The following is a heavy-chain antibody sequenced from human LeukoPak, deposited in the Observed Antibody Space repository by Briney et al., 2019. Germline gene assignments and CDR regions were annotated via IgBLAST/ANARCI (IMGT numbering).Heavy chain of an antibody. V-gene: IGHV3-11*04. CDR1: GFTFSDYY. CDR3: ARTDCSSSSCYELDY. Sequence: GGSLRLSCAGPGFTFSDYYMSWLRQAPGKGLEWVSYISSSGRTIYYADSVKGRLTISRDNAKNSLSLQMNSLRAEDTAVYYCARTDCSSSSCYELDYWGQGTLVTVSS. D-gene: IGHD2-2*01. CDR2: ISSSGRTI. J-gene: IGHJ4*02.